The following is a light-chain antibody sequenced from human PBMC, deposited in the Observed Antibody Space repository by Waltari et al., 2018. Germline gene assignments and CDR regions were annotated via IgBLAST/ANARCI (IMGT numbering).Light chain of an antibody. J-gene: IGKJ1*01. CDR1: QSVLYSSNNKNH. CDR3: QQYYSLPWT. V-gene: IGKV4-1*01. Sequence: DIVMTQSPDSLAVSLGERATINCKSSQSVLYSSNNKNHLAWYQQKPGQPPKLLVYWASTRESGVPDRFSGRGSGKDFTLTISSLQAEDVAVYYCQQYYSLPWTFGQGTKVEIK. CDR2: WAS.